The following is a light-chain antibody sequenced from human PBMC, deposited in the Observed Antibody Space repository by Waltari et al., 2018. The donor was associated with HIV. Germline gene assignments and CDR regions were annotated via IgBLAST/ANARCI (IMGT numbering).Light chain of an antibody. CDR3: QQYAGSPLT. V-gene: IGKV3-20*01. CDR1: QSVTTY. CDR2: GAS. J-gene: IGKJ4*01. Sequence: EIVLTQSPGTLSLSPGERATLSCRASQSVTTYLAWCQQKPGQAPRLLIYGASSRATGIPDRFSGRGSGTDFTLTISRLEPEDFAMFYCQQYAGSPLTFGGGTKVEIK.